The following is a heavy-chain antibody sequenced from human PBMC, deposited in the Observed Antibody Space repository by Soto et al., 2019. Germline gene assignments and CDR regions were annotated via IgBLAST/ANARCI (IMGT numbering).Heavy chain of an antibody. CDR2: MNPNSGNT. V-gene: IGHV1-8*01. D-gene: IGHD6-13*01. CDR1: GYTFASYD. J-gene: IGHJ4*02. Sequence: GASVKVSCKASGYTFASYDINWVRQATGQGLEWMGRMNPNSGNTGYAQKFQGRVTMTRNTSISTAYMELSSLRSEDTAVYYCARGLYEGYSSSWTDFDYWGQGTLVTVSS. CDR3: ARGLYEGYSSSWTDFDY.